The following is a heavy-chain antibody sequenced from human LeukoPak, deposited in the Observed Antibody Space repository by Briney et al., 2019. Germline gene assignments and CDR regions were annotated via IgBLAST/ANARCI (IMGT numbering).Heavy chain of an antibody. CDR3: ARQRAGFTVTTSDY. J-gene: IGHJ4*02. V-gene: IGHV3-74*01. D-gene: IGHD4-17*01. CDR2: INPGGSSI. Sequence: GGSLRLSCAASGFTFSSYWMHWVRQVPGKGLVWVARINPGGSSITYADSVKGRFTISRDNAKNTVYLQMNSLRAEDTAVYYCARQRAGFTVTTSDYWGQGTLVTVSS. CDR1: GFTFSSYW.